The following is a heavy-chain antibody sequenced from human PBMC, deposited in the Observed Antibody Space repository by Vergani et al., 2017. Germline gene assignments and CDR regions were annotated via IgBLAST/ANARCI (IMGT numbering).Heavy chain of an antibody. CDR3: ANEGGSWRSSTTWS. CDR1: GFSFSTYG. D-gene: IGHD2-2*01. CDR2: ISNDGSNK. V-gene: IGHV3-30*18. J-gene: IGHJ4*02. Sequence: QVQLVESGGGVVQPGRSRRLSCAASGFSFSTYGMNWVRQAPGKGLEWVAVISNDGSNKYYGDTVKGRFTISRDDSKNMVYLQMNNLRTEYTAVYYCANEGGSWRSSTTWSWGQGTLVIVSS.